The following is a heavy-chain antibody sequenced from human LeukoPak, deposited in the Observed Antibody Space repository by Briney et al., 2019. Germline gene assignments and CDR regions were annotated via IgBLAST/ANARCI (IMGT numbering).Heavy chain of an antibody. V-gene: IGHV3-48*03. J-gene: IGHJ4*02. Sequence: GGSLRLSCTASGFTFGDYAMGWVGQAPGKGLEGVSYMSSSGSTIYYADSVKGRFTISRDNAKNSLYLQMNSLRAEDTGVYYCAREGRYYFDYWGQGTLVTVSS. D-gene: IGHD1-26*01. CDR2: MSSSGSTI. CDR1: GFTFGDYA. CDR3: AREGRYYFDY.